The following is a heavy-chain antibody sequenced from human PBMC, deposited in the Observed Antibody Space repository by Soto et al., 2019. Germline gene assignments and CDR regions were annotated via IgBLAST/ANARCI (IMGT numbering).Heavy chain of an antibody. CDR1: GGSISSGGYS. Sequence: SETLSLTCAVSGGSISSGGYSWSWIRQPPGKGLEWIGYIYHSGSTYYNPSLKSRVTISVDRSKNQFSLKLSSVTAADTAVYYCATVRGTYCGCDRYHPTPNWFDPWGPGNLVTVSP. V-gene: IGHV4-30-2*01. J-gene: IGHJ5*02. CDR2: IYHSGST. CDR3: ATVRGTYCGCDRYHPTPNWFDP. D-gene: IGHD2-21*02.